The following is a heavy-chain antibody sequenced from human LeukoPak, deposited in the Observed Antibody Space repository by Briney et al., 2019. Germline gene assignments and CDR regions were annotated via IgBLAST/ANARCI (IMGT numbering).Heavy chain of an antibody. Sequence: GGSLRLSCAASGFTFSSYGMHWVRQAPGKGLEWVAFIRYDGSNKYYADSVKGRFTISRDNSKNTLYLQMNSLRAEDTAVYYCAKDKPPNGSGDAFDIWGQGTMVTVSS. D-gene: IGHD3-3*01. CDR1: GFTFSSYG. V-gene: IGHV3-30*02. CDR2: IRYDGSNK. CDR3: AKDKPPNGSGDAFDI. J-gene: IGHJ3*02.